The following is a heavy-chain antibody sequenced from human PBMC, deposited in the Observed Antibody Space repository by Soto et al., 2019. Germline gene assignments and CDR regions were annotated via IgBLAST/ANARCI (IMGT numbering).Heavy chain of an antibody. CDR3: ARPKGTYSSGYYYFDF. Sequence: QVQLEQSGGEVKQPGSSVRVSCKTSGGTFSTYAINWVRQAPGQGLEWMGAIIPLFGTADYSQKFQGRVTITADESRSTAYMELSSLRFDDTAVYFSARPKGTYSSGYYYFDFWGQGTLVTVSS. J-gene: IGHJ4*02. D-gene: IGHD6-19*01. V-gene: IGHV1-69*01. CDR2: IIPLFGTA. CDR1: GGTFSTYA.